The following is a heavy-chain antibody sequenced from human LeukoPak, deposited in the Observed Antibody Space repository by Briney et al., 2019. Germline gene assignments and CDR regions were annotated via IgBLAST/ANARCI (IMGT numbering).Heavy chain of an antibody. Sequence: PGGSLRLSCAASGFTFSSFATSWVRQAPGKGLDWVSAISGGSDNTYYADSVKGRFTISRDNSKNTLDLHMSSLTADDTAVYYCANMQLVKGVFEIWGQGTRVTVSS. V-gene: IGHV3-23*01. D-gene: IGHD6-13*01. J-gene: IGHJ3*02. CDR3: ANMQLVKGVFEI. CDR1: GFTFSSFA. CDR2: ISGGSDNT.